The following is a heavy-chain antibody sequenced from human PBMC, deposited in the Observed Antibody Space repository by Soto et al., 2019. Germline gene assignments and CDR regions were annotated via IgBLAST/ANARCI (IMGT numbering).Heavy chain of an antibody. Sequence: GGSLRLSCTASGFTFGDYAMSWFRQAPWKGLEWVGFIRSKAYGGTTEYAASVKGRFTISRDDSKSIAYLQMNSLKTEDTAVYYCTRTVTTVWGWFDPWGQGTLVTVSS. CDR1: GFTFGDYA. J-gene: IGHJ5*02. CDR3: TRTVTTVWGWFDP. D-gene: IGHD4-17*01. CDR2: IRSKAYGGTT. V-gene: IGHV3-49*03.